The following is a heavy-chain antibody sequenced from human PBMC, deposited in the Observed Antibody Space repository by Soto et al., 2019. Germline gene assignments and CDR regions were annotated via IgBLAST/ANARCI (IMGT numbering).Heavy chain of an antibody. Sequence: EVQLLESGGGLVQPGGSLRLSCAASGFTFSSYAMSWVRQAPGKGLEWVSAISGSGGSTYYADSVKGRFTIFRDNARNSVFLQMNNLRAEDTAVYYCARGGALRFFDGWGQGALVTVSS. J-gene: IGHJ4*02. D-gene: IGHD3-9*01. V-gene: IGHV3-23*01. CDR1: GFTFSSYA. CDR2: ISGSGGST. CDR3: ARGGALRFFDG.